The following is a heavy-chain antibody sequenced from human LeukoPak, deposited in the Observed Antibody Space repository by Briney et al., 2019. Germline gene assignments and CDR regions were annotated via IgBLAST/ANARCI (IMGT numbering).Heavy chain of an antibody. D-gene: IGHD3-3*01. J-gene: IGHJ4*02. CDR1: GFTFSRHG. CDR3: ARDPSTWNGYSDY. Sequence: GGSLRLSCVASGFTFSRHGMNWVRQAPGKGLEWVSGISPSGDIKYYVDSVKGRFTISRDNAKNSVYLQMDSLRAEDTAVYYCARDPSTWNGYSDYWGQGTLVTVSS. V-gene: IGHV3-48*01. CDR2: ISPSGDIK.